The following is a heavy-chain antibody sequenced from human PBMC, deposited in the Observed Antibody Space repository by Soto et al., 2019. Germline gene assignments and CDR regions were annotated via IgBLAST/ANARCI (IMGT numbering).Heavy chain of an antibody. CDR1: GGTFSRHA. J-gene: IGHJ4*02. Sequence: QVQLVQSGAEVSKPGSSVKVSCKASGGTFSRHAISWVRQAPGQGLEWMGGIIPIFGTANHVPKFEGRVTIIGDESTSTAYRELSSLRSEDTAIYYCARGWGYDSSDYYYAYWGQGTLVIVSS. D-gene: IGHD3-22*01. CDR2: IIPIFGTA. V-gene: IGHV1-69*01. CDR3: ARGWGYDSSDYYYAY.